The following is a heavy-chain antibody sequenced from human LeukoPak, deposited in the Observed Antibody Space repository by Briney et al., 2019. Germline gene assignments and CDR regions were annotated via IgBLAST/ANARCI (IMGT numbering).Heavy chain of an antibody. CDR3: ARGPPNWGMVGY. CDR1: GYIFTSYY. D-gene: IGHD7-27*01. Sequence: ASVKVSCKAFGYIFTSYYMHWVRQAPGQGLEWMGIINPSGGSTSYAQKFQGRVTMTRDTSISTAYMELSSLTLEDTAVYYCARGPPNWGMVGYWGQGTLVTVSS. V-gene: IGHV1-46*01. CDR2: INPSGGST. J-gene: IGHJ4*02.